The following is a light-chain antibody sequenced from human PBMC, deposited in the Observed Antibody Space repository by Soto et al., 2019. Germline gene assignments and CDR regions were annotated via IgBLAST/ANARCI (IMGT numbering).Light chain of an antibody. CDR1: QSVSSY. V-gene: IGKV3-11*01. J-gene: IGKJ4*02. Sequence: EIVLTQSPDTLSLSPGERATLSCRASQSVSSYLAWYQQKPGQAPRLLIYDASNRAAGIPARFSGSGSGTDFTLTISSRVSEDVAIYYWQQRSNWLTFGGGTKVEIK. CDR3: QQRSNWLT. CDR2: DAS.